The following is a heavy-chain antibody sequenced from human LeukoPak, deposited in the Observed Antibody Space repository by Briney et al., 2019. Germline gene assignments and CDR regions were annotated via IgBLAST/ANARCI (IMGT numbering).Heavy chain of an antibody. CDR1: GFTFSDYY. CDR3: ASIVATYYFDY. J-gene: IGHJ4*02. V-gene: IGHV3-11*01. CDR2: ISSSGSTI. D-gene: IGHD5-12*01. Sequence: GGSLRLSCAASGFTFSDYYMSWIRQAPGKGLEWVSYISSSGSTIYYADSVKGRFTISRDNAKNSLYLQMNSLRAEDTAVYYCASIVATYYFDYWGQGTLVTVSS.